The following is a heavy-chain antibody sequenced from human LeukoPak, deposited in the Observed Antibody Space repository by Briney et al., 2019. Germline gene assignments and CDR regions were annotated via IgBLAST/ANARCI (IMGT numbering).Heavy chain of an antibody. Sequence: PSETLSLTCTVSGGSISSYYWSWVRQPPGKGLEWIGYIYYSGSTNYNPSLKSRVTISVDTSKNQFSLKLSPVTAADTAVYYCARDRSRSGNPFDYWGQGTLVTVSS. D-gene: IGHD1-26*01. J-gene: IGHJ4*02. CDR3: ARDRSRSGNPFDY. CDR2: IYYSGST. V-gene: IGHV4-59*01. CDR1: GGSISSYY.